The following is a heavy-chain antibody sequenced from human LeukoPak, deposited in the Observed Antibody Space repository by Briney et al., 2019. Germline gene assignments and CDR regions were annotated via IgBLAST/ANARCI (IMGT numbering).Heavy chain of an antibody. CDR3: AKDEFLPSYYGYVWGSYRLTLFDY. V-gene: IGHV3-23*01. CDR1: GFTFSSYA. J-gene: IGHJ4*02. CDR2: ISGSGGST. Sequence: QTGGSLRLSCAASGFTFSSYAMSWVRQAPGKGLEWVSAISGSGGSTYYADSVKGRFTISRDNSKNTLYLQMNSLRAEDTAVYYCAKDEFLPSYYGYVWGSYRLTLFDYWGQGTLVTVSS. D-gene: IGHD3-16*02.